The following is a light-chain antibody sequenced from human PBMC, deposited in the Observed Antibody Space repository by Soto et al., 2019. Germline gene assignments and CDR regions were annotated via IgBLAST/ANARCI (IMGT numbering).Light chain of an antibody. CDR1: QSVGSY. CDR2: DAS. Sequence: ETVLTQSPATLSLSPGERATLPCRASQSVGSYLAWYQQKPGQAPRLLIYDASTRATGIPARFSGSGSGTDFTLTISSLETEDFAVYYCQQRSNWPPLLTFGGGTKVDIK. V-gene: IGKV3-11*01. J-gene: IGKJ4*01. CDR3: QQRSNWPPLLT.